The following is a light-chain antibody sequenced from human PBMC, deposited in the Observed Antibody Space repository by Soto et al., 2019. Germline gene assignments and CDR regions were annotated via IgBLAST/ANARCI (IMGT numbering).Light chain of an antibody. CDR3: QQYNSYST. Sequence: DIVLTQSPGTLSLSPGERATLSCRASQSVSSKYLAWYQQKPGQAPRVLIYGASIRATGIPERFSGGGSGTDFTLTITRLEPEDFATYYCQQYNSYSTFGQGTKLEIK. CDR1: QSVSSKY. CDR2: GAS. V-gene: IGKV3-20*01. J-gene: IGKJ2*01.